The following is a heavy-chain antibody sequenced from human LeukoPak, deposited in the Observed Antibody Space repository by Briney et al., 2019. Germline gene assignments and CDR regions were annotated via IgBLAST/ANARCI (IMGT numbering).Heavy chain of an antibody. Sequence: GGSLRLSCAASGFSFSSYWMSWVRQAPGKGLEWVSAISGSGGSTYYADSVKGRFTISRDNSKNTLYLQMNSLRAEDTAVYYCAKDEKDTAMAKQTTKYYYYGMDVWGQGTTVTVSS. CDR3: AKDEKDTAMAKQTTKYYYYGMDV. J-gene: IGHJ6*02. CDR1: GFSFSSYW. V-gene: IGHV3-23*01. CDR2: ISGSGGST. D-gene: IGHD5-18*01.